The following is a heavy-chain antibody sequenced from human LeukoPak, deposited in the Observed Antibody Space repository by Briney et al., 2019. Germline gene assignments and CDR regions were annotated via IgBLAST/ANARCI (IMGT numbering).Heavy chain of an antibody. CDR2: ISGSGGST. Sequence: GRSLRLFCAASGFTFSSYAMSWVRHAPGKGLEGVSAISGSGGSTYYADSVKGRFTISRDNSKNTLYLQMNSLRDEDTAVYYCAKDTAMVFSYFDYWGQGTLVTVPS. V-gene: IGHV3-23*01. CDR3: AKDTAMVFSYFDY. J-gene: IGHJ4*02. D-gene: IGHD5-18*01. CDR1: GFTFSSYA.